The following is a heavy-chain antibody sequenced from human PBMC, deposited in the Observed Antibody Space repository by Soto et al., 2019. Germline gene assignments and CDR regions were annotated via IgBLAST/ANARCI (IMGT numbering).Heavy chain of an antibody. V-gene: IGHV3-23*01. J-gene: IGHJ6*02. CDR2: LTDSGGST. CDR1: GFNFRSYA. CDR3: AKDYSSTSYPGQAMGV. D-gene: IGHD6-13*01. Sequence: GGSLRLSCAAFGFNFRSYAMSWVRQAPGKGLEWVSALTDSGGSTYYIDSVEDRFTISRDNSKNTLYLQMSSLRVEDTAVYYCAKDYSSTSYPGQAMGVWGQGTTVTSP.